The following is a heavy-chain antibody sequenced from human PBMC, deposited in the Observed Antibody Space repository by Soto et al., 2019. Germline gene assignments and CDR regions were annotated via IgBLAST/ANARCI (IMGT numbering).Heavy chain of an antibody. CDR2: ISSSSSYT. Sequence: QVQLVESGGGLVKPGGSLRLSCAASGFTFSDYYMSWIRQAPGKGLEWVSYISSSSSYTNYADSVKGRFTISRDNAKNSLYLQMNSLRAEDTAVYYCARDTSIAVAGNNFDYWGQGTLVTVSS. V-gene: IGHV3-11*06. CDR3: ARDTSIAVAGNNFDY. CDR1: GFTFSDYY. D-gene: IGHD6-19*01. J-gene: IGHJ4*02.